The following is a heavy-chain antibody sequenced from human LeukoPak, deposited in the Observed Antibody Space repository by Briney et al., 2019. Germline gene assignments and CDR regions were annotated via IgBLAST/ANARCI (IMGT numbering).Heavy chain of an antibody. Sequence: GGSLRLSCAASGFTFSDYYMSWIRQAPGKGLEWVSYISSSSYTNYADSVKGRFTISRDNAKNSLYLQMNSLRAEDTAVYYCARVGVYCSGGSCSDDAFDIWGQGTMVTVSS. CDR3: ARVGVYCSGGSCSDDAFDI. D-gene: IGHD2-15*01. J-gene: IGHJ3*02. CDR1: GFTFSDYY. V-gene: IGHV3-11*06. CDR2: ISSSSYT.